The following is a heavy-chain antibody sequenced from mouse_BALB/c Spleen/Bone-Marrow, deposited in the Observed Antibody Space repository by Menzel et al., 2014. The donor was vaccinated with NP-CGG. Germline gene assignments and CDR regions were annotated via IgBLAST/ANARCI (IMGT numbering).Heavy chain of an antibody. J-gene: IGHJ2*01. CDR3: TRTYEYFDY. D-gene: IGHD2-3*01. CDR2: IYPSDNYT. Sequence: VQLQQSGAELVRPGASVKLSCKTSGYTFTSYWINWVKQRPGQGLEWIGNIYPSDNYTNYNQKFKDKATLTDDISSTTAYMQLSSPTSEDSAVYYCTRTYEYFDYWGQGTTLTVSS. CDR1: GYTFTSYW. V-gene: IGHV1-69*02.